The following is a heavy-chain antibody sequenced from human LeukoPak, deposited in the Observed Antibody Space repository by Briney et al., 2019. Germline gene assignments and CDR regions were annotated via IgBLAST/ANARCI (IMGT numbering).Heavy chain of an antibody. J-gene: IGHJ4*02. CDR3: ARGSYSYNNIWSVDY. Sequence: ASVKVSCKPSGYTFSDYYIHWVRQAPGQGLEWMGWINPKNGDTKFGRKFQGRVAMSRDSSITTGYMDLSRLMSDDTAVYYCARGSYSYNNIWSVDYWGQGTLVTVSS. CDR2: INPKNGDT. D-gene: IGHD3-10*01. CDR1: GYTFSDYY. V-gene: IGHV1-2*02.